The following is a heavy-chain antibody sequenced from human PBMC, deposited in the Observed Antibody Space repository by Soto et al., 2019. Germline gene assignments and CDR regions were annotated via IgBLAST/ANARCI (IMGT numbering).Heavy chain of an antibody. Sequence: EVQLLESGGGLVQPGGSLRLSCAASGFTFSSYAMSWVRQAPGKGLEWVSAISGSGGSTYYADSVKGRFTISRDNSKNTLYLQMNSRRAEDTAVYYCAKGAPEAEITFEGVIVTYFDYCGQGTLVTVSS. J-gene: IGHJ4*02. V-gene: IGHV3-23*01. CDR3: AKGAPEAEITFEGVIVTYFDY. CDR1: GFTFSSYA. D-gene: IGHD3-16*02. CDR2: ISGSGGST.